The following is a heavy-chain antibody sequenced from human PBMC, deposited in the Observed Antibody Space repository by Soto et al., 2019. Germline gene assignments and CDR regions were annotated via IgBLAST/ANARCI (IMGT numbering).Heavy chain of an antibody. CDR3: ARDVWLGRKVSGYSYGYGYYYYGMDV. CDR1: GGSISSGDYY. CDR2: IYYSGST. Sequence: SETLSLTCTVSGGSISSGDYYWSWIRQPPGKGLEWIGYIYYSGSTYYNPSLKSRVTISVDTSKNQFSLKLSSVTAADTAVYYCARDVWLGRKVSGYSYGYGYYYYGMDVWGQGTTVTVSS. D-gene: IGHD5-18*01. V-gene: IGHV4-30-4*01. J-gene: IGHJ6*02.